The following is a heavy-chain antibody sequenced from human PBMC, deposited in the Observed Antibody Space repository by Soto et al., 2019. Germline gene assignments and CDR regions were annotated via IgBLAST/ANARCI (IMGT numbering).Heavy chain of an antibody. J-gene: IGHJ6*02. CDR2: ISGSGGST. V-gene: IGHV3-23*01. D-gene: IGHD6-6*01. CDR3: AKDRSIAARGYYYYGMDV. CDR1: GFTFSSYA. Sequence: EVQLLESGGGLVQPGGSLRLSCAASGFTFSSYAMSWVRQAPGKGLEWVSAISGSGGSTYYADSVKGRFTISRDNSKNTLYLQMNSRRAEDTAVYYCAKDRSIAARGYYYYGMDVWGQGTTVTVSS.